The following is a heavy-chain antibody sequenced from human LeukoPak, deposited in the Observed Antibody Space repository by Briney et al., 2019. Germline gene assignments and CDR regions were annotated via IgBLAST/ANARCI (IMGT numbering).Heavy chain of an antibody. Sequence: SGGSLRLSCAAAGLTFSTYAMRWVRQAPGKGLEWGSAISGSGGGVYYADSVKGLFTISSDNSKNTLYLQMNSLRAEDTAVYYCAKEGAPESYYAMDVWGQGTTVTVSS. J-gene: IGHJ6*02. CDR1: GLTFSTYA. D-gene: IGHD1-14*01. CDR3: AKEGAPESYYAMDV. CDR2: ISGSGGGV. V-gene: IGHV3-23*01.